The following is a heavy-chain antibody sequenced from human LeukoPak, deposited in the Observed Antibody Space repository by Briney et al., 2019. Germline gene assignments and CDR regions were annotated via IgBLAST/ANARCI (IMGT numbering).Heavy chain of an antibody. Sequence: PGGSLRLSCAASGFTFSSYAMHWVRQAPGKGLEWVAVISYDGSNKYYADSVRGRFTISRDNSKNTLYLQMNSLRAEDTAVYYCARDLRVAATYWFDPWGQGTLVTVSS. V-gene: IGHV3-30*04. CDR1: GFTFSSYA. CDR2: ISYDGSNK. J-gene: IGHJ5*02. D-gene: IGHD2-15*01. CDR3: ARDLRVAATYWFDP.